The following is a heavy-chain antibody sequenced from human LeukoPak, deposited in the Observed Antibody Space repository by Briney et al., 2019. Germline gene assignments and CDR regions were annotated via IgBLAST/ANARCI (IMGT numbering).Heavy chain of an antibody. Sequence: GGSLRLSCAASGFIFNNYGLVWVRQAPGKGLEWVSAISNDGGGTTYADFVKGRFSVSRDNSKNTLFLQMDSLRAEDTALYYCAKGSSGYFFDLWGQGTLVTVSS. V-gene: IGHV3-23*01. CDR3: AKGSSGYFFDL. CDR1: GFIFNNYG. D-gene: IGHD3-22*01. CDR2: ISNDGGGT. J-gene: IGHJ4*02.